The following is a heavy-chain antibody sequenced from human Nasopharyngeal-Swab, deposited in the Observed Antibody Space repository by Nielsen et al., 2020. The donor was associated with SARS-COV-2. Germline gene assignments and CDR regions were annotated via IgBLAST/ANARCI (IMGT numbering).Heavy chain of an antibody. CDR2: ISGSGEST. D-gene: IGHD5-18*01. V-gene: IGHV3-23*01. CDR1: GFSFSSYA. Sequence: GESLKISCTVSGFSFSSYAMSWVRQAPGKGLEWVSVISGSGESTYYADSLKGRFTISRDNSKNTLYLQMNSLRAEDTAVYYCAKQSWGYSYGYYFDYWGQGTLVTVSS. J-gene: IGHJ4*02. CDR3: AKQSWGYSYGYYFDY.